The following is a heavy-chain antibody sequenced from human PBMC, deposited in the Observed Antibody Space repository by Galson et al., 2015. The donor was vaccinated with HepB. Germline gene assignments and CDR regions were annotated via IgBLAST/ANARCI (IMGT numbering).Heavy chain of an antibody. CDR2: INPSGGST. V-gene: IGHV1-46*03. D-gene: IGHD3-22*01. Sequence: SVKVSCKASGYTFTSYYMHWVRQAPGQGLEWMGIINPSGGSTSYAQKFQGRVTMTRDTSTSTVYMELSSLRSEDTAVYYCARAGGKKAGSGFNTRYYMDVWGKGTTVTVSS. J-gene: IGHJ6*03. CDR1: GYTFTSYY. CDR3: ARAGGKKAGSGFNTRYYMDV.